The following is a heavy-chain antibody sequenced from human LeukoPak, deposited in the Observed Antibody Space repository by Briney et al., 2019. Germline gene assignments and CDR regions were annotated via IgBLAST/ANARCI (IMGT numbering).Heavy chain of an antibody. CDR2: ITTNGGNT. J-gene: IGHJ4*02. D-gene: IGHD6-6*01. CDR1: GFTFSNYA. V-gene: IGHV3-64D*06. CDR3: VKGRVYINSSPFDY. Sequence: PGGSLRLSCSASGFTFSNYAMHWVRQAPGKGLEYVSAITTNGGNTYYADSVKGRFTISRDNSKNTLHLQMSSLRAEDTAVYYCVKGRVYINSSPFDYWGQGTLVTVSS.